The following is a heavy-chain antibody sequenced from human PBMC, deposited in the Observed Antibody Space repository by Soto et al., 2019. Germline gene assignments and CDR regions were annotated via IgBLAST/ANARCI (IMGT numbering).Heavy chain of an antibody. J-gene: IGHJ4*02. CDR2: IYHSGST. Sequence: QVQLQESGPGLVKPSGTLSLTCAVSGDSITNNKWWSWVRQPPGKGLEWVGEIYHSGSTNYNPSLKSRVTISADKSKNQFSLKLSSVTAADTAVYYCARAGDSSGYGDYWGQGTLVTVSS. CDR3: ARAGDSSGYGDY. CDR1: GDSITNNKW. V-gene: IGHV4-4*02. D-gene: IGHD3-22*01.